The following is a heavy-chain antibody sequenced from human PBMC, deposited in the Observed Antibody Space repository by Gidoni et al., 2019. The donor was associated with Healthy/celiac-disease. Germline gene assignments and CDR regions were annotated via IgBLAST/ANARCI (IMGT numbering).Heavy chain of an antibody. CDR1: GGSISSSSYY. V-gene: IGHV4-39*01. CDR2: IYYSGST. CDR3: ASHLGYSSSWDLQPFDY. D-gene: IGHD6-13*01. Sequence: QLQLQESGPGLVKPSETLSLTCTVSGGSISSSSYYWGWIRQPPGKGLEWIGSIYYSGSTYYNPSLKSRVTISVDTSKNQFSLKLSSVTAADTAVYYCASHLGYSSSWDLQPFDYWGQGTLVTVSS. J-gene: IGHJ4*02.